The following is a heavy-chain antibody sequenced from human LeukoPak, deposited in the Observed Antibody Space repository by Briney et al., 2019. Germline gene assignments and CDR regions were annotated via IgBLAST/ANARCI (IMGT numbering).Heavy chain of an antibody. D-gene: IGHD3-3*01. CDR3: ARDPYAYDFWSGYYTPLEIDI. V-gene: IGHV1-18*01. CDR2: ISAYNGNT. J-gene: IGHJ3*02. Sequence: ASVKVSCKASGYTFTSYGISWVRQAPGQGLEWMGWISAYNGNTNYAQKLQGRVTMTTDTSTSTAYMELRSLTSDDTAVYYCARDPYAYDFWSGYYTPLEIDIWGQGTMVTVSS. CDR1: GYTFTSYG.